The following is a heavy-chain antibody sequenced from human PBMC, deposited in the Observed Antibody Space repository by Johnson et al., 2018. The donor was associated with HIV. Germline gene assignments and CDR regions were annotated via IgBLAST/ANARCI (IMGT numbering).Heavy chain of an antibody. Sequence: VQLVESGGGVVRTGGSLRLSCAASGFTFDDYGMSWVRQGPGKRLEWVSGIKWNGGSTGYADSVKGRFTISRDTAKNSLYLQMNSLRAEDTALYYCARGKLPAALRRGDAFDIWGQGTMVTVSS. J-gene: IGHJ3*02. CDR3: ARGKLPAALRRGDAFDI. CDR1: GFTFDDYG. D-gene: IGHD2-2*01. CDR2: IKWNGGST. V-gene: IGHV3-20*04.